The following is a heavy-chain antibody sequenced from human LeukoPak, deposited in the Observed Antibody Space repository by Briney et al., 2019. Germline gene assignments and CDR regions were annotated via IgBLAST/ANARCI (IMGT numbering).Heavy chain of an antibody. Sequence: ASVKVSCKASGYTFTSYGISWVRQAPGQGLEWMGWISAYNGNTNYAQKLQGRVTMTTDTSTSTAYMELRSLRSDDTAVYYRARDTSLERPSKLDYWGQGTLVTVSS. D-gene: IGHD1-1*01. CDR1: GYTFTSYG. J-gene: IGHJ4*02. CDR3: ARDTSLERPSKLDY. CDR2: ISAYNGNT. V-gene: IGHV1-18*01.